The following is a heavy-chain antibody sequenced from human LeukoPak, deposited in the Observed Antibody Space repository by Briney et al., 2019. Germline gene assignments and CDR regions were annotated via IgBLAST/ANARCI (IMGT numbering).Heavy chain of an antibody. V-gene: IGHV1-18*01. CDR2: VTAFNENT. Sequence: ASVKVSCKASGFALTTYNIVWLRQAPGQGLEWVGWVTAFNENTHYSRKVQGRVTMTRDTSTSTAYMELRSLRSDDTAVYYCARILYYYGSGSYPDAFDIWGQGTMVTVSS. CDR1: GFALTTYN. D-gene: IGHD3-10*01. CDR3: ARILYYYGSGSYPDAFDI. J-gene: IGHJ3*02.